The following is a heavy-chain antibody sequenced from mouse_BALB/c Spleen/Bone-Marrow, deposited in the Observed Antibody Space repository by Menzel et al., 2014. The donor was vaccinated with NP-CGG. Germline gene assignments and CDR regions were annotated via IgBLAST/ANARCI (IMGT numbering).Heavy chain of an antibody. CDR1: GFTFSYYG. J-gene: IGHJ2*01. D-gene: IGHD3-1*01. CDR2: ISSGGSYT. CDR3: ARDSSGYFDY. V-gene: IGHV5-9-4*01. Sequence: EVQVVESGGGLVKPGGSLKLSCAASGFTFSYYGMSCVRQSPEKRLEWVAEISSGGSYTYYPDTVTGRFTISRDNAKNTLYLEMSSLRSEDTAMYYCARDSSGYFDYWGQGTTLTVSS.